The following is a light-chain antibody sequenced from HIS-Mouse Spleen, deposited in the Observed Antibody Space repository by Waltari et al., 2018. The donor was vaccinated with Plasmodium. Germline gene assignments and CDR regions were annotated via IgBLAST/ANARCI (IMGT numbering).Light chain of an antibody. CDR2: EDS. CDR3: YSTDSSGNHRV. Sequence: SYELTQPPSVSVSPGQTARITCSGDALPKKYAYWYQKKSDKAPLLVIYEDSKRPSGFPDRFSGSSSGTMATLTISGAQVEDEADYYCYSTDSSGNHRVFGGGTKLTVL. V-gene: IGLV3-10*01. J-gene: IGLJ3*02. CDR1: ALPKKY.